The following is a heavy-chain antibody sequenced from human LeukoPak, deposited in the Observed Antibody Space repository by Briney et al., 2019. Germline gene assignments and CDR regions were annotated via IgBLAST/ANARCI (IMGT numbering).Heavy chain of an antibody. CDR3: ARCVYIAAAQYGY. D-gene: IGHD6-13*01. V-gene: IGHV4-59*01. Sequence: SETLSLTCTVSGGSISSYYWSWIRQPPGKGLEWIGYIYYSGTTNYNPSLKSRVTISVDTSKNQFSLKLSSVTAADTAVYYCARCVYIAAAQYGYWGQGTLVTVSS. CDR1: GGSISSYY. J-gene: IGHJ4*02. CDR2: IYYSGTT.